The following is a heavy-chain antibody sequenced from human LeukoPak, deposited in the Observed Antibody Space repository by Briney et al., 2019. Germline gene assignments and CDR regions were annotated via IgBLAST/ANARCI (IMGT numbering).Heavy chain of an antibody. V-gene: IGHV1-3*03. CDR3: ARGGIAVAGINNFDY. CDR1: GYTFTNYG. CDR2: INGGNGNA. D-gene: IGHD6-19*01. J-gene: IGHJ4*02. Sequence: EASVKVSCKTSGYTFTNYGMHWVRQAPGQRLEWMGWINGGNGNAKYSQDFQGRVTIIRDTSASTAYMELSSLRSEDTAVYYCARGGIAVAGINNFDYWGQGTLVTVSS.